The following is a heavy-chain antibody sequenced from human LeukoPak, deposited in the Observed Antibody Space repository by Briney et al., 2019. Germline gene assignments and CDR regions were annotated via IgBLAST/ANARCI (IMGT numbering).Heavy chain of an antibody. CDR2: ISSSGSTI. CDR3: AREDYYYGMDA. J-gene: IGHJ6*02. CDR1: GFTFSSYE. V-gene: IGHV3-48*03. Sequence: PGGSLRLSCAASGFTFSSYEMNWVRQAPGKGLEWVSYISSSGSTIYYADSVKGRFTISRDNAKNSLYLQMNSLRAEDTAVYYCAREDYYYGMDAWGQGTTVTVSS.